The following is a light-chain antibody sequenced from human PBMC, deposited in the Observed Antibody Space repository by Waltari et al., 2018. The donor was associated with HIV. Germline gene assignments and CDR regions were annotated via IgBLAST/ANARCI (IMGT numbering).Light chain of an antibody. V-gene: IGLV2-8*01. Sequence: QSALTQPPSASGSPGQSVTISCTGTSSDVGGSKYVSWYQQHPGKAPKLMIYEVNKRPSGVPERFSGSKSANTASLTVSGLQADDAADYYCNSYAGSNNWVFGGGTKLTVL. CDR2: EVN. J-gene: IGLJ3*02. CDR3: NSYAGSNNWV. CDR1: SSDVGGSKY.